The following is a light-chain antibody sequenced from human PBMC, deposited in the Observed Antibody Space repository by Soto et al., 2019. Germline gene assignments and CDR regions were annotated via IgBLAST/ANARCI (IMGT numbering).Light chain of an antibody. CDR2: DAS. CDR3: QQYGTSPRT. Sequence: ETVMTQSPGTLSLSPGERATLSCRASQSVSNNYLAWYQQKPGQAPRLLIYDASNRATGIPARFSGSGSGTDFTLTISSLEPEDFAVYYCQQYGTSPRTFGQGTRLEI. V-gene: IGKV3-20*01. J-gene: IGKJ5*01. CDR1: QSVSNNY.